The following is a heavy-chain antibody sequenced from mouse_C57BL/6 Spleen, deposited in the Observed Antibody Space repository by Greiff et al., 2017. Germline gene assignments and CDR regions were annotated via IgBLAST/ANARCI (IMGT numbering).Heavy chain of an antibody. Sequence: VQVVESGAELAKPGASVKLSCKASGYTFTSYWMHWVKQRPGQGLEWIGYINPSSGYTKYNQKFKDKATLTADKSSSTAYMQLSSLTYEDSAVYYCARRGLMDYVSFDYWGQGTTLTVSS. V-gene: IGHV1-7*01. D-gene: IGHD1-1*01. CDR2: INPSSGYT. CDR1: GYTFTSYW. J-gene: IGHJ2*01. CDR3: ARRGLMDYVSFDY.